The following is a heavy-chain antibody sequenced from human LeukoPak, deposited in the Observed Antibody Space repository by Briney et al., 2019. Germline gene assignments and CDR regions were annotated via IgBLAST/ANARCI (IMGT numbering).Heavy chain of an antibody. CDR3: ARDEVTTPRD. CDR1: GFTFSSYG. J-gene: IGHJ4*02. V-gene: IGHV3-33*01. CDR2: MWYDGSNK. D-gene: IGHD4-17*01. Sequence: GGSLRLSCAASGFTFSSYGMHWVRQAPGKGLEWVAVMWYDGSNKYYADSVKGRFTISRDNSKSTLYLQMHSLRAEDTAVYYCARDEVTTPRDWGQGTLVTVSS.